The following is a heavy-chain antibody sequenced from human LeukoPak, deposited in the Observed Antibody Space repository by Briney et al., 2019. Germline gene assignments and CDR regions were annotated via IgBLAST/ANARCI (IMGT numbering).Heavy chain of an antibody. D-gene: IGHD5-12*01. CDR2: ISQDVSHK. CDR3: ARVGYNGWNFEN. Sequence: PGGSLRLSCAASGFTFSSYWMSWVRHAPRKRLQSVAYISQDVSHKYYVDSVKGRFTISRDNAKNSLHLEMNSLRAEDTALYYCARVGYNGWNFENWGQGTLVTVSS. V-gene: IGHV3-7*01. CDR1: GFTFSSYW. J-gene: IGHJ4*02.